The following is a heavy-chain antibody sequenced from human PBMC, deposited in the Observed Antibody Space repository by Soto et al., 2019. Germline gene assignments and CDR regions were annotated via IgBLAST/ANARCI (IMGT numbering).Heavy chain of an antibody. D-gene: IGHD5-12*01. CDR1: GFTFSSYA. CDR2: ISGSGGST. Sequence: EVQLLESGGGLVQPGGSLRLSCAASGFTFSSYAMSWVRQAPGKGLEWVSAISGSGGSTYYADSVKGRFTISRDNSKNTLYLQMNSLRAEDTAVYYCAKGKSRLSDYYYGMDVWGQGTTVTVSS. J-gene: IGHJ6*02. CDR3: AKGKSRLSDYYYGMDV. V-gene: IGHV3-23*01.